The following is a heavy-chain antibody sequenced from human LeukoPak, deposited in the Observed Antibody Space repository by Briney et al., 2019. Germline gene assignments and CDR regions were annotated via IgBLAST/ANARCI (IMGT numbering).Heavy chain of an antibody. CDR2: IYLNDYT. CDR3: AHGSAAGNYYVDY. Sequence: SLPTLVKPTQTLTLTCTFSGLSLSTSGVGLGWIRQPPGKALEWLALIYLNDYTRHSPSLRSWLALTKDASENQVVLTMTNVDPVDTATYYCAHGSAAGNYYVDYWGQRTLITVSS. V-gene: IGHV2-5*01. CDR1: GLSLSTSGVG. J-gene: IGHJ4*02. D-gene: IGHD1-14*01.